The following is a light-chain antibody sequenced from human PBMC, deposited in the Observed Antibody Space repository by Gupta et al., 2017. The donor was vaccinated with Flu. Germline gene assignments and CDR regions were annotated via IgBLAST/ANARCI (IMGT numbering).Light chain of an antibody. CDR1: RLGRKY. CDR3: QAWDSSTAI. Sequence: SYELTQPPSVSVSTGQTASITCSGHRLGRKYVPWYQQKPGQSPVLVIYQDTKWPSGLPERFSGSKSENTATLTISGTQAMDEADYYCQAWDSSTAIFGGGTKLTV. CDR2: QDT. V-gene: IGLV3-1*01. J-gene: IGLJ2*01.